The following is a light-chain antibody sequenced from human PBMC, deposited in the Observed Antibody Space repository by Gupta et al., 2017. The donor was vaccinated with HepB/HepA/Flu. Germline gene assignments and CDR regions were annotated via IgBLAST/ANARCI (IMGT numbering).Light chain of an antibody. Sequence: SYELTQPPSVSVSPGQTASITCSGDKLGDKYACWYQQKPGQSPVLVIYQDSKRPSGIPARFSGSNSGNTATLTISGTQAMDEADEYCQEGDSSSHGVFGGGTKLTVL. J-gene: IGLJ2*01. CDR1: KLGDKY. CDR3: QEGDSSSHGV. CDR2: QDS. V-gene: IGLV3-1*01.